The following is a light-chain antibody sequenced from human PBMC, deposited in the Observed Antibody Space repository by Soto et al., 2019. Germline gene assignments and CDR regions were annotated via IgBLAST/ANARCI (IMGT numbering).Light chain of an antibody. CDR3: SSYTSDSTFLI. CDR1: SSDVGPYNY. J-gene: IGLJ2*01. V-gene: IGLV2-14*01. Sequence: QSALTQPASVSGSPGQSISISCTGTSSDVGPYNYVSWYQQHPGKAPKLMIFEVSNRPSGVSNRFSGSKSGYTASLTISGLQPEDEAEYYCSSYTSDSTFLIFGGGTQLTVL. CDR2: EVS.